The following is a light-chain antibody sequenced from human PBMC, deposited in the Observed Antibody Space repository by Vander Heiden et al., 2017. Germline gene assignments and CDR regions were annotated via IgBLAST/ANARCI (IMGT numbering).Light chain of an antibody. CDR2: GAS. CDR3: QQYGSSTPWT. J-gene: IGKJ1*01. Sequence: EIVLTQFPGTLSLSPGERATLSCRASQSVSSSYLAWYQQKPGQAPRLLIYGASSRATGIPDRFSGSGSGTDFTLTISRLEPEDFAVYYCQQYGSSTPWTFGQGTKVEIK. CDR1: QSVSSSY. V-gene: IGKV3-20*01.